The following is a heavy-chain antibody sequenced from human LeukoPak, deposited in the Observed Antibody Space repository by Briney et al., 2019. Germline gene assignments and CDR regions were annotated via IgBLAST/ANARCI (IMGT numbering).Heavy chain of an antibody. D-gene: IGHD3-22*01. CDR1: GASISSGDYY. V-gene: IGHV4-30-4*01. Sequence: SETLSLTCTVSGASISSGDYYWSWIRQPPGKGLECIGHIYYSGSTYYNPSLKSRVTISVDTSKNQFSLKLSSVTAADTAVYYCARGRGVPHHYDSSGYYPADYWGQGTLVTVSS. CDR2: IYYSGST. CDR3: ARGRGVPHHYDSSGYYPADY. J-gene: IGHJ4*02.